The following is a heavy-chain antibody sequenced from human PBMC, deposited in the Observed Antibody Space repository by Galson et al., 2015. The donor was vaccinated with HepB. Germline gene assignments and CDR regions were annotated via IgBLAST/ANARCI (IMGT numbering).Heavy chain of an antibody. Sequence: SLRLSCAASGFTFTNYAMSWVRQVPGKGLEWVSTISGNGDSTFYADSVKGRFTISRDNSKNTLSVQMNSLRDEDTAVYYCAKDIWFGESNDAFDIWGQGTMVTVSS. CDR3: AKDIWFGESNDAFDI. V-gene: IGHV3-23*01. J-gene: IGHJ3*02. D-gene: IGHD3-10*01. CDR1: GFTFTNYA. CDR2: ISGNGDST.